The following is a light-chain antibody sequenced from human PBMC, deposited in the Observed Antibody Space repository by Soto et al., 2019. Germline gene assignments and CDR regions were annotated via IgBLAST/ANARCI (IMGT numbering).Light chain of an antibody. CDR2: DND. Sequence: LGQKVTISCSGSSSNIGSNYVSWYQQLPGTASKLLIYDNDKRPSGIPNRFSGSKSGTSATLGITGLQTGDEADYYCGTWDSSLSAYVFGTGTKVTVL. CDR3: GTWDSSLSAYV. CDR1: SSNIGSNY. V-gene: IGLV1-51*01. J-gene: IGLJ1*01.